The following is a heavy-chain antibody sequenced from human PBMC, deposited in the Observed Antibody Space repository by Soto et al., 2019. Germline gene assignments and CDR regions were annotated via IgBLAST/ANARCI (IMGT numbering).Heavy chain of an antibody. J-gene: IGHJ6*02. CDR3: ARELCGGDRITDV. CDR2: ISSSSSYT. V-gene: IGHV3-11*05. Sequence: QVQVVESGGGLVKPGGSLRLSCAASGFTFSDYYMSWIRQAPGKGLEWVSYISSSSSYTNYADSVKGRVTISRDNAKNSLYLQMNRLRAEDTAVYYCARELCGGDRITDVWGQGTTVTVSS. CDR1: GFTFSDYY. D-gene: IGHD2-21*02.